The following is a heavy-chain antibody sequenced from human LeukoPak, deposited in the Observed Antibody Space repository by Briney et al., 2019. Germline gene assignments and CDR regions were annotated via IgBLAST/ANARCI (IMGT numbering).Heavy chain of an antibody. CDR1: GFTFSSYE. CDR3: ARGISGYDFYYFYYMDV. J-gene: IGHJ6*03. V-gene: IGHV3-48*03. D-gene: IGHD5-12*01. Sequence: GGSLRLSCAASGFTFSSYEMNWVRQAPGKGLEWVSYISRIGSAIYYADSVKGRFTISRDNAKNSLYLQMNSLRAEDTAVYYCARGISGYDFYYFYYMDVWGKGTTVTVSS. CDR2: ISRIGSAI.